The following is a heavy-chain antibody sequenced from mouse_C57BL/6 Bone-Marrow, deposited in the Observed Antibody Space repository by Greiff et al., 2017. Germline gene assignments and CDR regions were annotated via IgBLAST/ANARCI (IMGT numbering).Heavy chain of an antibody. CDR2: ISSGSSTI. CDR1: GFTFSDSG. CDR3: ARLTGNAY. J-gene: IGHJ3*01. Sequence: EVKLEESGGGLVKPGGSLKLSCAASGFTFSDSGMHWVRQAPEKGLEWVAYISSGSSTIYYADTVKGRFTISRDNAKNTLFLQMTSLRSEDTAMYYCARLTGNAYWGQGTLVTVSA. D-gene: IGHD4-1*01. V-gene: IGHV5-17*01.